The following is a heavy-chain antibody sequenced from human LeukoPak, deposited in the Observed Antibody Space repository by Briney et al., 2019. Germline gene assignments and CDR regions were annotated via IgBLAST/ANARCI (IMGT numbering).Heavy chain of an antibody. CDR1: GFTFRTYA. CDR3: AKEAGIVLGGDY. Sequence: PGGSLRLSCAVSGFTFRTYAMSWVRQAPGRGLEWVSAINPAGSRTFYADSVKGRFTISRDNSKNTLYLQMNSLRADDSAVYSCAKEAGIVLGGDYWGQGTLVTVSS. CDR2: INPAGSRT. D-gene: IGHD1-26*01. V-gene: IGHV3-23*01. J-gene: IGHJ4*02.